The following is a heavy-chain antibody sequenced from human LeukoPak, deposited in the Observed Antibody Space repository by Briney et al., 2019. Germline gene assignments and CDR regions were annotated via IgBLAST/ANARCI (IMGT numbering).Heavy chain of an antibody. D-gene: IGHD3-3*01. V-gene: IGHV3-23*01. J-gene: IGHJ6*03. Sequence: GGSLRLSCAASGFTFSSYAMSWVRQAPGKGLDGVSAISGIGGSTYYADSVKGRFTISRDNSQNTLYLQMNSLRAEDTAVYYCAKGARRITIFGVVRGTNWWLPQDYMDVWGKGPTVTVSS. CDR2: ISGIGGST. CDR1: GFTFSSYA. CDR3: AKGARRITIFGVVRGTNWWLPQDYMDV.